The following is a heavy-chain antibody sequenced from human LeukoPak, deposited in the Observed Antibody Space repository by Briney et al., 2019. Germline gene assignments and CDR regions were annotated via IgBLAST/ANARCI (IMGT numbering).Heavy chain of an antibody. V-gene: IGHV4-61*01. D-gene: IGHD2-21*01. CDR2: IYSSGGT. CDR1: GGSISSSSYY. CDR3: ARGYISDYNWFDP. Sequence: PSETLSLTCTVSGGSISSSSYYWNWIRQPPGKGLEWIGYIYSSGGTNYNPSLKSRVTMSVDTSRNQFSLKLSSVTAADTAVYYCARGYISDYNWFDPWGQGTLVIVSS. J-gene: IGHJ5*02.